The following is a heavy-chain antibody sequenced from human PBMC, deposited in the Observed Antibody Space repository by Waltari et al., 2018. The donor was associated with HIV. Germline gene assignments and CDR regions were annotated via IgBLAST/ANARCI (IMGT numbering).Heavy chain of an antibody. V-gene: IGHV4-38-2*01. CDR1: GYSISSGYY. CDR3: ARVPSVGATTGWFDP. J-gene: IGHJ5*02. CDR2: IHHSGST. D-gene: IGHD1-26*01. Sequence: QVQLQESGPGLVKPSETLSLTCAVSGYSISSGYYWGWIRQPPGKGLEWIGSIHHSGSTYYNPSLKSRVTISVDTSKIQFSLKLSSVTAADTAVYYCARVPSVGATTGWFDPWGQGTLVTVSS.